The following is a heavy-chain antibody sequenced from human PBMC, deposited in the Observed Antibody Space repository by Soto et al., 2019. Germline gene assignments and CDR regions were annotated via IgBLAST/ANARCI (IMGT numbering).Heavy chain of an antibody. J-gene: IGHJ4*02. CDR1: GFTFSSYS. Sequence: GGSLRLSCAASGFTFSSYSMNWVRQAPGKGLEWVSSISSSSSYIYYADSVKGRFTISRDNAKNSLYLQMNSLRAEDTAVYDCARAFEGAAGYQAFDYWGQGTLVTVSS. CDR2: ISSSSSYI. D-gene: IGHD3-16*01. CDR3: ARAFEGAAGYQAFDY. V-gene: IGHV3-21*01.